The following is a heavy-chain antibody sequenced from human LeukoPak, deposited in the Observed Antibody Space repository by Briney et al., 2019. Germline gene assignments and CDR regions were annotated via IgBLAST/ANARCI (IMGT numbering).Heavy chain of an antibody. J-gene: IGHJ4*02. CDR2: IASDGSST. Sequence: GGSLRLSCAASGLTFSSHWMHWVRHAPGKGLVWVSRIASDGSSTTYADSVKGRFSISRDNAKNTLYLQMNSLRVEGTAVYYCARGRPHGNDYWGQGTLVTVSS. D-gene: IGHD4-23*01. V-gene: IGHV3-74*01. CDR3: ARGRPHGNDY. CDR1: GLTFSSHW.